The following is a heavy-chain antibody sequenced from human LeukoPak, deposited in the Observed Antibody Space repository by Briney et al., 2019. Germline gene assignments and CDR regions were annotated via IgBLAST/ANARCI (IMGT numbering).Heavy chain of an antibody. CDR3: ARGLYHYHDSSGYYGY. J-gene: IGHJ4*02. V-gene: IGHV4-34*01. CDR2: INHSGST. D-gene: IGHD3-22*01. CDR1: GRSFSGYY. Sequence: SETLSLTCAVYGRSFSGYYWSWIRQPPGNGLEWIGEINHSGSTNYNPSLKSRVTISVDTSKNQFSLKLSSVTAAGTAVYYCARGLYHYHDSSGYYGYWGQGTLVTVSS.